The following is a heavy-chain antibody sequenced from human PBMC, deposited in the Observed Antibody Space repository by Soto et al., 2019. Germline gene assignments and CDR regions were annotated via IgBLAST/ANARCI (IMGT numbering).Heavy chain of an antibody. J-gene: IGHJ4*02. CDR1: GYTFTAYY. D-gene: IGHD2-21*02. V-gene: IGHV1-46*01. Sequence: ASVKVSCKASGYTFTAYYMHWVRQAPGQGLEWMGIMNPSGGSTSYAQKFQGRITMTRDTSTSTVYMELSSLRSEHTAVYYCAGDRGDSIEYWGQGIQVTVSS. CDR3: AGDRGDSIEY. CDR2: MNPSGGST.